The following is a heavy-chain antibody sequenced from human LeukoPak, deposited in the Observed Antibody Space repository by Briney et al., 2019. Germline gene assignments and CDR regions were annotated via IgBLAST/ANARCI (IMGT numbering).Heavy chain of an antibody. CDR2: INPNSGAT. V-gene: IGHV1-2*02. CDR1: GYTFTDYY. Sequence: ASVKVSCKASGYTFTDYYIHWVRQAPGQGFEWMGWINPNSGATNYAQKFRGRVTLTRDTSISTAYMELSRLRSDDTAVYYCARDLYCSGDTCYFWFDPWGQGTLVTVSS. D-gene: IGHD2-15*01. J-gene: IGHJ5*02. CDR3: ARDLYCSGDTCYFWFDP.